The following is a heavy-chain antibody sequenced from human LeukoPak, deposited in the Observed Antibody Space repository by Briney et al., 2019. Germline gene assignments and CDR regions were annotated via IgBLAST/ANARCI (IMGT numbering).Heavy chain of an antibody. CDR3: ARDYDGDPYGSGSYSWFDR. Sequence: GGSLRLSCAASGFTFSSYSMNWVRQAPGKGLEWVSSISSSSSYIYYADSVKGRFTICRDNAKNSLYLQMNSLRAEDTAVYYCARDYDGDPYGSGSYSWFDRWGQGSLVTVSS. V-gene: IGHV3-21*01. J-gene: IGHJ5*02. D-gene: IGHD3-10*01. CDR1: GFTFSSYS. CDR2: ISSSSSYI.